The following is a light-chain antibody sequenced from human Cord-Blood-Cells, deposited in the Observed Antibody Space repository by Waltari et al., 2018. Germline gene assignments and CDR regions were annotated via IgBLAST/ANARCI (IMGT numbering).Light chain of an antibody. V-gene: IGLV2-11*01. CDR3: CSYAGSYV. CDR1: SSDVGGYNY. CDR2: DVS. J-gene: IGLJ1*01. Sequence: ISCTGTSSDVGGYNYVSWYQQHPGKAPKLMIYDVSKRPSGVPDRFSGSKSGNTASLTLSGLQAEDEADYYCCSYAGSYVFGTGTKVTVL.